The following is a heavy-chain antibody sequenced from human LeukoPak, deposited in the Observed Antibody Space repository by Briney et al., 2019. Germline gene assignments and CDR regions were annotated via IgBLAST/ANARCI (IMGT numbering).Heavy chain of an antibody. CDR1: GFTFSSYG. V-gene: IGHV3-30*18. CDR3: AKGYSGYDFGSSGWEVSDY. CDR2: ISYDGSNK. D-gene: IGHD5-12*01. Sequence: PGGSLRLSCAASGFTFSSYGMHWVRQAPGKGLEWVAVISYDGSNKYYADSVKGRFTISRDNSKNTLYLQMNCLRAEDTAVYYCAKGYSGYDFGSSGWEVSDYWGQGTLVTVSS. J-gene: IGHJ4*02.